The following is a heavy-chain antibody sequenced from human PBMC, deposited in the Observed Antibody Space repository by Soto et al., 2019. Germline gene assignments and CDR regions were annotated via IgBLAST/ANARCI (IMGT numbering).Heavy chain of an antibody. Sequence: PGGSLRLSCAASGFIFSTYNMNWVRQAPGKGLEWVSDISGSGSTSYYADSVKGRFTISRDNAKNSLYLQMNSLRAEDTAVYYCARDVPYYYDSSGYYQQALWYFDYWGQGTLVTVSS. CDR1: GFIFSTYN. CDR3: ARDVPYYYDSSGYYQQALWYFDY. J-gene: IGHJ4*02. CDR2: ISGSGSTS. V-gene: IGHV3-48*04. D-gene: IGHD3-22*01.